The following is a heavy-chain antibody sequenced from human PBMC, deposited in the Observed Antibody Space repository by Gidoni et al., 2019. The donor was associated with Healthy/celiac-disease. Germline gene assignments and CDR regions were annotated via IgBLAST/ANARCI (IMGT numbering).Heavy chain of an antibody. CDR1: GYTFTGYY. D-gene: IGHD2-2*01. CDR3: ASCGEVPAALYGMDV. Sequence: QVQLVQSGAEVKKPGASVKVSCQASGYTFTGYYMHWVRQPPGQGLEWMGWINPNSGGTNYAQKFQGRVTMTRDTSISTAYMELSRLRSDDTAVYYCASCGEVPAALYGMDVWGQGTTVTVSS. J-gene: IGHJ6*02. V-gene: IGHV1-2*02. CDR2: INPNSGGT.